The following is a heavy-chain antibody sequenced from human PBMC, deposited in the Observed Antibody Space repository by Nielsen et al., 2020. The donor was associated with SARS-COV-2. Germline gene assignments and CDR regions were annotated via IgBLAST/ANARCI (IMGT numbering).Heavy chain of an antibody. Sequence: ASVKVSCKASGYTFTGYYMHWVRQAPGQGLEWMGRINPNSGGTNYAQKFQGRVTMTRDTSISTAYMELSRLRSDDTAMYYCARPLSLPRYSGSYGVFFDWGQGTLVTVSS. J-gene: IGHJ4*02. D-gene: IGHD1-26*01. CDR2: INPNSGGT. CDR1: GYTFTGYY. CDR3: ARPLSLPRYSGSYGVFFD. V-gene: IGHV1-2*06.